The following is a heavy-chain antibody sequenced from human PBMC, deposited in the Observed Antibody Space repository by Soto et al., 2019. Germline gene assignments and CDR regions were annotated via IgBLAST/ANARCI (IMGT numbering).Heavy chain of an antibody. CDR2: ISYDGSNK. J-gene: IGHJ4*02. CDR3: ARDPWDPSRVREIRWYFDY. Sequence: GGSLRLSCAASGFTFSSYAMHWVRQAPGKGLEWVAVISYDGSNKYYADSVKGRFTISRDNSKNTLYLQMNSLRAEDTAVYYCARDPWDPSRVREIRWYFDYWGQGTLVTVSS. CDR1: GFTFSSYA. V-gene: IGHV3-30-3*01. D-gene: IGHD1-26*01.